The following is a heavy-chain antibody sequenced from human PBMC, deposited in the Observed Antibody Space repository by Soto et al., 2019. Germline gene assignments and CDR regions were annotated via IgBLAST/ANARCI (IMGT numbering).Heavy chain of an antibody. CDR1: GCSISSGCYY. CDR3: ARDRGYNSGNWFDP. J-gene: IGHJ5*02. D-gene: IGHD5-18*01. V-gene: IGHV4-31*03. CDR2: IYYSGST. Sequence: QVQLQESGPGLVKPSQTLSLTCTVSGCSISSGCYYWSWIRQHPGNGLEWIGYIYYSGSTYYNPSLKSRVTISVETSKNQFSLKLSSVTAADTAVYYCARDRGYNSGNWFDPWGQGTLVTVSS.